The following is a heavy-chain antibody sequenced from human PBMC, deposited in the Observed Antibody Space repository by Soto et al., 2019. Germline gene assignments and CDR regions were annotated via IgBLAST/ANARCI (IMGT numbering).Heavy chain of an antibody. J-gene: IGHJ6*02. Sequence: ASVKVSCKASGYTFTSYGISWVRQAPGQGLEWMGWISAYNGNTNYAQKLQGRVTMTTDTSTSTAYMELRSLRSDDTAVYYCARVPIKTIFGVVYGMDVWGQGTTVTVSS. CDR1: GYTFTSYG. V-gene: IGHV1-18*01. D-gene: IGHD3-3*01. CDR2: ISAYNGNT. CDR3: ARVPIKTIFGVVYGMDV.